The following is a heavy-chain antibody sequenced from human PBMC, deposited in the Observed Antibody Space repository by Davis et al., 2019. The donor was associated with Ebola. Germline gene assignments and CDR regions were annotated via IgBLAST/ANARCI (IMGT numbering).Heavy chain of an antibody. CDR3: AKKGDYYETSGLDF. Sequence: GGSLRLSCAASGFTFVTYDMHWVRQAPGKGLEWVTFIRYDGSKTYSADSVRGRFTISRDNSKNTVYLQMNSLRVGDTAVYYCAKKGDYYETSGLDFWGQGTLVTVSS. CDR1: GFTFVTYD. CDR2: IRYDGSKT. J-gene: IGHJ4*02. D-gene: IGHD3-22*01. V-gene: IGHV3-30*02.